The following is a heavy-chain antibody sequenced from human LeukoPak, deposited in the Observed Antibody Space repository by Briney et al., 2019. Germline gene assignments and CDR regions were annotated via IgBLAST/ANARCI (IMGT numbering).Heavy chain of an antibody. J-gene: IGHJ6*02. V-gene: IGHV1-24*01. D-gene: IGHD2/OR15-2a*01. CDR2: FDPEDGET. Sequence: ASVKVSCKVSGYTLTELSMHWVRQAPGKGLEGLGGFDPEDGETIYAQKFQGRVTMTEDTSTDTAYMELSSLRSEGTAVYYCATPGNYYYYGMDVWGQGTTVTVSS. CDR3: ATPGNYYYYGMDV. CDR1: GYTLTELS.